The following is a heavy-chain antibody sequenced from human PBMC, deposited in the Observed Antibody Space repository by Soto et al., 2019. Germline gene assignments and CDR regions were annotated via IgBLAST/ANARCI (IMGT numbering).Heavy chain of an antibody. CDR3: ARDLGSSWYPEYFQH. CDR2: ISSSSSTI. V-gene: IGHV3-48*01. Sequence: GGSLRLSCAASGFTFSSYSMNWVRQAPGKGLEWVSYISSSSSTIYYADSVKGRFTISRDNAKNSLYLQMNSLRAEDTAVYYCARDLGSSWYPEYFQHWGQGTLVTVS. D-gene: IGHD6-13*01. CDR1: GFTFSSYS. J-gene: IGHJ1*01.